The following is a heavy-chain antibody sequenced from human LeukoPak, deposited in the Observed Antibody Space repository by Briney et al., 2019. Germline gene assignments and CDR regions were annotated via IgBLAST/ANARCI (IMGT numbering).Heavy chain of an antibody. D-gene: IGHD1-26*01. CDR2: IIPILGIA. CDR1: GGTFSSYA. J-gene: IGHJ4*02. V-gene: IGHV1-69*04. Sequence: GASVKVSCKASGGTFSSYAISWVRQAPGQGLEWMGRIIPILGIANYAQKFQGRVTITADKSTSTAYMELSSLRSEDTAVYYCARESRGVGATTFDYWGQGTLVTVSS. CDR3: ARESRGVGATTFDY.